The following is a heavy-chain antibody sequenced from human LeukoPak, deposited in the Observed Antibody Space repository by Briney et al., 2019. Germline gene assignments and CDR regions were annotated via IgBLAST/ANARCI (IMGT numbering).Heavy chain of an antibody. CDR2: IYYSGST. CDR1: GFTFSSYA. J-gene: IGHJ5*02. CDR3: ARLDGYSSGWYNWFDP. Sequence: SGGSLRLSCAASGFTFSSYAMSWIRQPPGKGLEWIGYIYYSGSTNYNPSLKSRVTISVDTSKNQFSLKLSSVTAADTAVYYCARLDGYSSGWYNWFDPWGQGTLVTVSS. D-gene: IGHD6-19*01. V-gene: IGHV4-59*08.